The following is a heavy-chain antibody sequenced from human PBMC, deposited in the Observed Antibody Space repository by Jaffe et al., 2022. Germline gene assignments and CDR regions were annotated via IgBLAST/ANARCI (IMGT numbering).Heavy chain of an antibody. V-gene: IGHV4-38-2*01. CDR3: ARPTYYYDSSGYYGAHDAFDI. D-gene: IGHD3-22*01. CDR1: GYSISSGYY. Sequence: QVQLQESGPGLVKPSETLSLTCAVSGYSISSGYYWGWIRQPPGKGLEWIGSIYHSGSTYYNPSLKSRVTISVDTSKNQFSLKLSSVTAADTAVYYCARPTYYYDSSGYYGAHDAFDIWGQGTMVTVSS. CDR2: IYHSGST. J-gene: IGHJ3*02.